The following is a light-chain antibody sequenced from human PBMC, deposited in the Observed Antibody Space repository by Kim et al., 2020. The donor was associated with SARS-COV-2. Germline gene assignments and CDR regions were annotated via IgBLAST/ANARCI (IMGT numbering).Light chain of an antibody. V-gene: IGLV10-54*01. CDR3: STWDSSLSAWV. CDR2: TND. J-gene: IGLJ3*02. CDR1: NNNVGNQG. Sequence: QAGLTQPPSVSKDLRQTATLTCTGNNNNVGNQGAAWLQQHQGHPPKLLSYTNDNRPPGISERFSASRSGNTASLTITGVQPEDEADYYCSTWDSSLSAWVFGGGTRLTVL.